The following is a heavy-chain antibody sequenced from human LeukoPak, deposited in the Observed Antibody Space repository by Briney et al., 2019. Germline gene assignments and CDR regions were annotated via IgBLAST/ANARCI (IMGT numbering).Heavy chain of an antibody. D-gene: IGHD6-19*01. CDR3: AKGRTEGGTLALDY. J-gene: IGHJ4*02. CDR1: GFTFSGFA. Sequence: GGSLRLSCAASGFTFSGFAMSWIRQAPGKGLEWVSSISRSGESTFYADSVRGRFTISRDNAKNSLYLQMNSLRAEDTAVYYCAKGRTEGGTLALDYWGQGTLVTVSS. CDR2: ISRSGEST. V-gene: IGHV3-23*01.